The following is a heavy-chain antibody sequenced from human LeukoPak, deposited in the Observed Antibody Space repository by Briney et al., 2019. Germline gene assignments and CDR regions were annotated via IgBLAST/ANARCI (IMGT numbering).Heavy chain of an antibody. Sequence: SETLSLTCAVYGGSFSGYSWNWIRQPPGRGLEWIGEINHSGSTNYNPSLKSRVTISVDTSKNQFSLKLRSVTAADAAVYYCARVPWDGHNYYFDYWGQGTLVTVSS. CDR1: GGSFSGYS. D-gene: IGHD5-24*01. CDR2: INHSGST. V-gene: IGHV4-34*01. CDR3: ARVPWDGHNYYFDY. J-gene: IGHJ4*02.